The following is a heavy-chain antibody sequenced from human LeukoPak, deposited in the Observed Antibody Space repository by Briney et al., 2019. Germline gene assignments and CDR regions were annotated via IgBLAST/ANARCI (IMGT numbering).Heavy chain of an antibody. CDR2: VNSDGTST. D-gene: IGHD6-13*01. J-gene: IGHJ5*02. CDR3: TYSSTSNWFDP. CDR1: GITLRSYW. Sequence: AGGSLRLSCATSGITLRSYWMPWVRQAPGKGLVWVSRVNSDGTSTSYAESVKGRFTISRDNAKNTVYLQMNSLRAEDTAVYFCTYSSTSNWFDPWGQGTLVTVSS. V-gene: IGHV3-74*01.